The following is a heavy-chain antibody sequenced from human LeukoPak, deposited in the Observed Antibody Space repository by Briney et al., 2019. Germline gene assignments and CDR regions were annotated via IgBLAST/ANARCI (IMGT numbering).Heavy chain of an antibody. J-gene: IGHJ5*01. V-gene: IGHV1-46*01. D-gene: IGHD3-3*01. CDR3: ARAKTPRSSTIFGVVIKGGVFDS. CDR2: INPSDGAA. Sequence: ASVKVSCKASGYTFTAYYMHWLRQAPGQGLEWLGIINPSDGAASYAQKFQGRVTMTGDTSTNTVYMEVNGLRSEDTAMYYCARAKTPRSSTIFGVVIKGGVFDSWGQGTLVTVSS. CDR1: GYTFTAYY.